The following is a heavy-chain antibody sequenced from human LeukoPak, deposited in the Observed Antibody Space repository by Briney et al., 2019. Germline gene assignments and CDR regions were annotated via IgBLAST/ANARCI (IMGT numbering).Heavy chain of an antibody. CDR1: GFTFGSSG. D-gene: IGHD4-23*01. V-gene: IGHV3-33*01. CDR2: IWYDGSNK. Sequence: PGRSLRLSCAASGFTFGSSGMHWVRQAPGKGPEWGAVIWYDGSNKYYAHSVKGRFTISRDNSKNTLYLQMNSLRAEDTALYYCARDPSAGGGNYLENWGQGTLVTVSS. J-gene: IGHJ4*02. CDR3: ARDPSAGGGNYLEN.